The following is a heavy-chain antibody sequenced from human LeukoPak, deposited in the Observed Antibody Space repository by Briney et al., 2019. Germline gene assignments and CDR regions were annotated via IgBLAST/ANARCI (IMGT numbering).Heavy chain of an antibody. V-gene: IGHV4-31*03. CDR3: ARAYSYDYHSSGYYAPKYFQH. J-gene: IGHJ1*01. CDR2: IYYSGSP. D-gene: IGHD3-22*01. Sequence: SQTLSLTCTVSGGSISSGGYYWSWILQHPGKGLEWIGYIYYSGSPYYNPSLKSRLTISVDTSKNQFSLQLTSVTAADTAVYYCARAYSYDYHSSGYYAPKYFQHWGQGTLVTVSS. CDR1: GGSISSGGYY.